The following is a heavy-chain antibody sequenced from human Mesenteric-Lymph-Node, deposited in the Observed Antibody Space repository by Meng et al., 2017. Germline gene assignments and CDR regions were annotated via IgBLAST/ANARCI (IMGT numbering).Heavy chain of an antibody. Sequence: ASVKVSCKASGYTFTSNYIHWVRQAPGQGLEWMGTINPTGDNTVYAQEFQGRVSLTSDTSTSTVYMEVSSLRAEDTAVYYCARGGWAMVTGWNWFDPWGQGTLVTVSS. V-gene: IGHV1-46*01. D-gene: IGHD5-18*01. CDR1: GYTFTSNY. J-gene: IGHJ5*02. CDR3: ARGGWAMVTGWNWFDP. CDR2: INPTGDNT.